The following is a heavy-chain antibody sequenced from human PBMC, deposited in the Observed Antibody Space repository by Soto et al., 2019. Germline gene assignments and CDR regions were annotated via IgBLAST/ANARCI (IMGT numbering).Heavy chain of an antibody. J-gene: IGHJ6*02. D-gene: IGHD2-2*01. V-gene: IGHV4-39*01. CDR2: ISYSGST. CDR3: ARLHGYCISTSCYGYYGMDV. Sequence: SETLSLTCTVSGGSISSSSSYWGWIRQPPGKGLEWIGSISYSGSTYYNPSLKSRVTMSVDTSKNQFSLKLSSVTAADTAVYYCARLHGYCISTSCYGYYGMDVWGQGTTVT. CDR1: GGSISSSSSY.